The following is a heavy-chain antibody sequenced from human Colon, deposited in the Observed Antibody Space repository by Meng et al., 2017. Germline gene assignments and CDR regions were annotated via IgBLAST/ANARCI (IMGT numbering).Heavy chain of an antibody. J-gene: IGHJ5*01. V-gene: IGHV1-8*01. CDR3: ARTAMLDS. D-gene: IGHD2-2*01. Sequence: QVQLVQSGAEVRKPGASVKVTCKASGYTFTSSDINWVRQATGRRLEWLGWMNPNNGNTGSAQKFQGRVSMTRDTSIGTAYMELSGLTSEDTAVYYCARTAMLDSWGQGTLVTVSS. CDR2: MNPNNGNT. CDR1: GYTFTSSD.